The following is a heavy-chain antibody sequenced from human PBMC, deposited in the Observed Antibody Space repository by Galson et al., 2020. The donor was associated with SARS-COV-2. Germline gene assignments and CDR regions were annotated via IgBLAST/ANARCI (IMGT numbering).Heavy chain of an antibody. J-gene: IGHJ3*02. CDR1: GGTFSSYA. CDR3: AREGTTLFPHDAFDI. V-gene: IGHV1-69*13. D-gene: IGHD1-1*01. Sequence: SVKVSCKASGGTFSSYAISWVRQAPGQGLEWMGGIIPIFGTANYAQKFQGRVTITADESTSTAYMELSSLRSEDTAVYYCAREGTTLFPHDAFDIWGRGTMVTVSS. CDR2: IIPIFGTA.